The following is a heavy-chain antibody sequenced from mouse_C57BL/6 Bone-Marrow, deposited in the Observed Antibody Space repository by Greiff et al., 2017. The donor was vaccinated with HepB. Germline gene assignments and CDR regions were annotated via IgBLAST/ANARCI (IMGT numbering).Heavy chain of an antibody. Sequence: QVQLQQPGAELVMPGASVKLSCKASGYTFTSYWMHWVKQRPGQGLEWIGELDPSDSYTNYNQKFKGKSTLTVDKSSSTAYMQLSSLTSEDSAVYFCATFYYDYDGDYWGQGTTLTVSS. J-gene: IGHJ2*01. V-gene: IGHV1-69*01. D-gene: IGHD2-4*01. CDR2: LDPSDSYT. CDR1: GYTFTSYW. CDR3: ATFYYDYDGDY.